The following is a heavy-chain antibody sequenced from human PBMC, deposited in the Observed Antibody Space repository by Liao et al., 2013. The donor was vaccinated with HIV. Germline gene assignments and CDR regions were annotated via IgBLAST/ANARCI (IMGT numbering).Heavy chain of an antibody. CDR2: IYYSGST. V-gene: IGHV4-59*01. CDR1: GGSISSYY. D-gene: IGHD5-18*01. Sequence: QVQLQESGSGLVKPSETLSLTCTVSGGSISSYYWSWIRQPPGKGLEWIGYIYYSGSTNYNPSLKSRVTISVDTSKNQFSLKLSSVTAADTAVYYCARATAMPRGTFDYWGQGTLVTVSS. CDR3: ARATAMPRGTFDY. J-gene: IGHJ4*02.